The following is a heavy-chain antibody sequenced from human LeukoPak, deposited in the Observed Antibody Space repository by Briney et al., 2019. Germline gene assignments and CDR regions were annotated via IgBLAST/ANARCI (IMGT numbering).Heavy chain of an antibody. D-gene: IGHD6-13*01. CDR1: GYTFRQYS. CDR3: ARSRYSSSWLYFDY. CDR2: VSPSHTTR. J-gene: IGHJ4*02. V-gene: IGHV1-18*01. Sequence: ASVKVSCKASGYTFRQYSISWVRQAPGKGLEWMGWVSPSHTTRVYAQKFQGRVTMTADTNANTVSMELRSLRSDDTAVYYCARSRYSSSWLYFDYWGQGTLVTVSS.